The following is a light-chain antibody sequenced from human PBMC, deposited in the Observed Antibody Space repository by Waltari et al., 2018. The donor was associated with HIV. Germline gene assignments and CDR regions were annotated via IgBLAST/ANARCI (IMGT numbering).Light chain of an antibody. Sequence: QSVLTQPPSASGTPGQRVTISCSGSSSNIGSSYIYWYQQLPGTAPKPLVYGNNQRPSGVPDRFSGSKSGTSASLAISGLRSEDEADYYCAAWDDSLSGRVFGGGTKLTVL. CDR3: AAWDDSLSGRV. CDR2: GNN. J-gene: IGLJ3*02. V-gene: IGLV1-47*01. CDR1: SSNIGSSY.